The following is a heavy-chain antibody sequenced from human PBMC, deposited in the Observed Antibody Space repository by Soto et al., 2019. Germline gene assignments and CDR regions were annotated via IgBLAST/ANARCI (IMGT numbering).Heavy chain of an antibody. J-gene: IGHJ4*02. CDR3: ARDPGYSSGWSRSESRFGY. V-gene: IGHV4-4*02. Sequence: SETLSLTCAVSGGSISSSNWWSWVRQPPGKGLEWIGEIYHSGSTNYNPSLKSRVTISVDKSKNQFSLKLSSVTAADTAVYYCARDPGYSSGWSRSESRFGYWGQGTLVTVSS. CDR2: IYHSGST. D-gene: IGHD6-19*01. CDR1: GGSISSSNW.